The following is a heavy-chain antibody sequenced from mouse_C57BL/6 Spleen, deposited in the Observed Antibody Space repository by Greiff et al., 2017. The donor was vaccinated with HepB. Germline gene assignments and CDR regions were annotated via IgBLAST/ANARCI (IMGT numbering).Heavy chain of an antibody. J-gene: IGHJ3*01. CDR3: TTRGTGSSHLGFAY. CDR1: GFNIKDYY. V-gene: IGHV14-1*01. CDR2: IDPEDGDT. Sequence: VQLQQSGAELVRPGASVKLSCTASGFNIKDYYMHWVKQRPEQGLEWIGRIDPEDGDTEYAPKFQGKATLTADTSSNTAYLQLSSLTAEDTSVYYCTTRGTGSSHLGFAYWGQGTLVTVSA. D-gene: IGHD1-1*01.